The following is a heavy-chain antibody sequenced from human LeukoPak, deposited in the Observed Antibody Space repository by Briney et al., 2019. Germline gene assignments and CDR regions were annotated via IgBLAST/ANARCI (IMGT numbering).Heavy chain of an antibody. CDR3: ARSFHSSGWYHDY. CDR2: ILPIFGTA. Sequence: ASVKVSCKASGGTFSTYAISWVRQAPGQGPGWMGGILPIFGTANYAPEFQGRVTITADESTSTAYMELSSLRSEDTAVYYCARSFHSSGWYHDYWGQGTLVTVSS. CDR1: GGTFSTYA. V-gene: IGHV1-69*13. D-gene: IGHD6-19*01. J-gene: IGHJ4*02.